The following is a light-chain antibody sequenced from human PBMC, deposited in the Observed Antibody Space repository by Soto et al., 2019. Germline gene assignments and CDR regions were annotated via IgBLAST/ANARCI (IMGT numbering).Light chain of an antibody. CDR2: DAS. V-gene: IGKV3D-20*01. J-gene: IGKJ5*01. CDR1: QTVSSSY. CDR3: QQYASSPIT. Sequence: IVLTQSPATLSLSPGERATLSCGASQTVSSSYLAWYRQKPGLAPTLLIYDASSRAAGIPDRFSGSGSETDFTLIISRVEPEDFAVYYCQQYASSPITFGQGTRLEI.